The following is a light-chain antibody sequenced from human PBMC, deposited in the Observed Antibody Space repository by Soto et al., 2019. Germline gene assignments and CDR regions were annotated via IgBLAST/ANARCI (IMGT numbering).Light chain of an antibody. CDR2: KAS. Sequence: DIQMTQSPSTLSASAGDRVTITCRASQSMSRWLAWYQQKPGKAPKLLIYKASTLESGVPLRFSGSGSGTEFTLTISSVQPDDSATYYCQQYSTSPYNFGQGTRLEIK. CDR3: QQYSTSPYN. CDR1: QSMSRW. J-gene: IGKJ2*01. V-gene: IGKV1-5*03.